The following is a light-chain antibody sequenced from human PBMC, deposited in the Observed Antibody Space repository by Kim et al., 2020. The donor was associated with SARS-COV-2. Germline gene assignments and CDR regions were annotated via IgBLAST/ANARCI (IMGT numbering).Light chain of an antibody. CDR1: QSVLYSSNNKDY. J-gene: IGKJ1*01. V-gene: IGKV4-1*01. CDR3: HQYYRSPPT. CDR2: WAS. Sequence: DIVMTQSPDSLAVSLGERATINCKSSQSVLYSSNNKDYLAWYQQKPGQPPKLLIYWASTRESGVPDRFSGGGSGTDFTLTISSLQAEDVAVYYCHQYYRSPPTFGQGTKVDIK.